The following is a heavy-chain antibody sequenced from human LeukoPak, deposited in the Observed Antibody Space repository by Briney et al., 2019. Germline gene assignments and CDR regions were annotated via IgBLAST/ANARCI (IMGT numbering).Heavy chain of an antibody. CDR1: GFTYSSYT. Sequence: GGSLRLSCAASGFTYSSYTMRWARQAPGKGLEWVAGISNIGGNTEYADSVKDRFIISRDSSQNTLSLQMNNLRVDDTAIYYCAKAYVDSSFYGMDVWGQGTTVIVSS. CDR2: ISNIGGNT. J-gene: IGHJ6*02. D-gene: IGHD6-19*01. CDR3: AKAYVDSSFYGMDV. V-gene: IGHV3-23*01.